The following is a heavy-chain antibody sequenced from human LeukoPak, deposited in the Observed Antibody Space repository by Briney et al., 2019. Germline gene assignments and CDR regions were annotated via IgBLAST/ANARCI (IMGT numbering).Heavy chain of an antibody. CDR2: FDPEDGET. CDR1: GYTLTELS. J-gene: IGHJ3*02. D-gene: IGHD6-13*01. CDR3: ATGVIIIIAAAGTNAFDI. V-gene: IGHV1-24*01. Sequence: ASVKVSCKVSGYTLTELSMHWVRQAPGKGLEWMGGFDPEDGETIYAQKFQGRVTMTEDTSTDTAYMELSSLRSEDTAVYYCATGVIIIIAAAGTNAFDIWGQGTMVTVSS.